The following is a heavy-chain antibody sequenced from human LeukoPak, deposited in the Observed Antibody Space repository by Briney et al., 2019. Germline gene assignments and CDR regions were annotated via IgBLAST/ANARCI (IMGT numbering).Heavy chain of an antibody. CDR3: ARPGYCSSTSCYTIDAFDI. V-gene: IGHV5-51*01. CDR2: IYPGDSDT. CDR1: GYSFTSYW. J-gene: IGHJ3*02. D-gene: IGHD2-2*02. Sequence: PGESLKISCKGSGYSFTSYWIGWVRQMPGKGQEWMGIIYPGDSDTRYSLSFQGQVTISADKSISTAYLQWSSLKASDTAMYYCARPGYCSSTSCYTIDAFDIWGQGTMVTVSS.